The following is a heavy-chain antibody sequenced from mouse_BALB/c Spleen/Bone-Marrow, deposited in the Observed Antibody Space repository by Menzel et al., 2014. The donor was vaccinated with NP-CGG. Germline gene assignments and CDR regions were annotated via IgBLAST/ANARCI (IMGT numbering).Heavy chain of an antibody. J-gene: IGHJ4*01. CDR2: ISSGGSYT. Sequence: DVHLVESGGDLVKPGGSLKLSCAASGFTFSSYGMSWVRQTPDKRLEWAATISSGGSYTYYPDSVKGRFTISRDNAKNTLYLQMSMLKSEDTAMYYCASTITTVVAEDAMDYWGQGTSVTVSS. CDR1: GFTFSSYG. V-gene: IGHV5-6*01. CDR3: ASTITTVVAEDAMDY. D-gene: IGHD1-1*01.